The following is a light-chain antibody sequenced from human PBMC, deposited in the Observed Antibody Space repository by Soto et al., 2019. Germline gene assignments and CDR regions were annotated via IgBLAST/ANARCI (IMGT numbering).Light chain of an antibody. Sequence: DVVMTQSPLSLPVTLGQPASISCRSSQSLVYSDGNTYLTWFQQRPGQSPRRLIYKVSNRDSGVPDRFSGSGSGTDCTLKISRVEAEDVGVYYCMQGTHWPLTFGGGTTGEIK. CDR3: MQGTHWPLT. CDR2: KVS. V-gene: IGKV2-30*01. J-gene: IGKJ4*01. CDR1: QSLVYSDGNTY.